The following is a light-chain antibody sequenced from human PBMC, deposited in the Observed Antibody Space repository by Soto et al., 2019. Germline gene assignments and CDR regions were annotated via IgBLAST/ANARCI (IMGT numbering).Light chain of an antibody. CDR1: QSLISSY. CDR2: GAS. J-gene: IGKJ2*01. CDR3: QKYGSSPMYT. Sequence: PGERATLSCRASQSLISSYLAWYQQRPGQAPRLLIYGASTRATGIPDRFSGSGSGTDFTLTISRLEPEDFAVYYCQKYGSSPMYTFGQGTKLEIK. V-gene: IGKV3-20*01.